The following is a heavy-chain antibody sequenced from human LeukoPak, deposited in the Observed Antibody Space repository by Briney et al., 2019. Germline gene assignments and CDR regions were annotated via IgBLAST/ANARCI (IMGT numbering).Heavy chain of an antibody. J-gene: IGHJ4*02. V-gene: IGHV4-59*11. CDR1: GSSMSSHY. D-gene: IGHD4-17*01. CDR2: LYSSGST. CDR3: ARDRPGDYGEDY. Sequence: PSETLSLTCTVSGSSMSSHYWSWIRQPPGKGLEWIGYLYSSGSTNYNPSLKSRVTMSVDMSKNQFSLKLSSVTAADTAVYYCARDRPGDYGEDYWGQGTLVTVSS.